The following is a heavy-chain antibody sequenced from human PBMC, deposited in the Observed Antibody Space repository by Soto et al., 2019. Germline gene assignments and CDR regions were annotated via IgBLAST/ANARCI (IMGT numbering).Heavy chain of an antibody. J-gene: IGHJ6*03. V-gene: IGHV4-34*01. CDR1: GGPFSGYY. CDR2: INHSGST. Sequence: SETLSLTCAVYGGPFSGYYWSWIRQPPGKGLEWIGEINHSGSTNYNPSLKSRVTISVDTSKNQFSLKLSSVTAADTAVYYCARGRVQYYYGSGSYYPYYYYMDVWGKGTTVTVSS. D-gene: IGHD3-10*01. CDR3: ARGRVQYYYGSGSYYPYYYYMDV.